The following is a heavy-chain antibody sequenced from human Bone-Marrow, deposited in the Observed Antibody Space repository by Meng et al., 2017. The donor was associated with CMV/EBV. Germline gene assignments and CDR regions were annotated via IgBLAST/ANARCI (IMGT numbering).Heavy chain of an antibody. J-gene: IGHJ5*02. D-gene: IGHD3-3*01. CDR2: INPNSGGT. CDR3: ARGAIFGGKWFDP. V-gene: IGHV1-2*02. CDR1: GYTFTGYY. Sequence: ASVKVSCKASGYTFTGYYMHWVRQAPGQGLEWMGWINPNSGGTNYAQKFQGRVTMTRDTSIRTGYMELSRLRSDDTAVYYCARGAIFGGKWFDPWGQGTLVTVSS.